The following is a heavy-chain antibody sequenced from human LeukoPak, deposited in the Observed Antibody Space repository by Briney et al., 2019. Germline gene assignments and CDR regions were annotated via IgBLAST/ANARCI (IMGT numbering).Heavy chain of an antibody. Sequence: SVKVSCKASGGTSSSYAISWVRQAPGQGLEWMGGIIPIFGTANYAQKFQGRVTITTDESTSTAYMELSSLRSEDTAVYYCARTDIVVVVAARMDAFDIWGQGTMVTVSS. CDR1: GGTSSSYA. CDR3: ARTDIVVVVAARMDAFDI. J-gene: IGHJ3*02. V-gene: IGHV1-69*05. CDR2: IIPIFGTA. D-gene: IGHD2-15*01.